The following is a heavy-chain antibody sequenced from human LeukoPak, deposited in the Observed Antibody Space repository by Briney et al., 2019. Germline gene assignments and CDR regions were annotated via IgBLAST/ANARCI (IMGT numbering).Heavy chain of an antibody. CDR3: ARHVAVADNYFDY. Sequence: SETLSLTCTVSGVSISSYYWSWIRQPPGKGLEWIGYIYYSGSTNYNPSLKSRVTISVDTSKNQFSLKLSSVTAADTAVYYCARHVAVADNYFDYWGQGTLVTVSS. V-gene: IGHV4-59*08. J-gene: IGHJ4*02. CDR2: IYYSGST. CDR1: GVSISSYY. D-gene: IGHD6-19*01.